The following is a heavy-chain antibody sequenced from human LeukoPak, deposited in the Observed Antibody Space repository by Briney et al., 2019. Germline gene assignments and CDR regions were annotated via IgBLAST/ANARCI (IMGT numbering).Heavy chain of an antibody. CDR2: IWYDGSNK. CDR1: GFTFSDYG. V-gene: IGHV3-33*01. Sequence: GGSLRLSCAASGFTFSDYGMHWVRQAPGKGLEWVALIWYDGSNKYYADSVKGRFTVSRDNSKNTLYLQMNSLRAEDTAVYYCAGSYYNVFDYWGQGTLVTVSS. CDR3: AGSYYNVFDY. D-gene: IGHD3-10*01. J-gene: IGHJ4*02.